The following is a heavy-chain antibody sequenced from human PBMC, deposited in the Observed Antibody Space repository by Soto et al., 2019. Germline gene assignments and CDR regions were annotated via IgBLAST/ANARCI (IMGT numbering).Heavy chain of an antibody. J-gene: IGHJ4*02. Sequence: SETLSLTCTVSGGSISSYYWTWIRQPPGKGLEWIGYIYYSGSTNYNPSLKSRVTISVDTSKNQFSLKLSSVTAADTATYYCARFLWSSTSLYYFDHWGQGTLVTVSS. CDR1: GGSISSYY. CDR2: IYYSGST. CDR3: ARFLWSSTSLYYFDH. D-gene: IGHD2-2*01. V-gene: IGHV4-59*08.